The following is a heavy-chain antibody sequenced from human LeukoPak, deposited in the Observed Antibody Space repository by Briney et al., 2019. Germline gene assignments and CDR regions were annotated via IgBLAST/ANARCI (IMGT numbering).Heavy chain of an antibody. Sequence: GGSLRLSCAASGFTFSDHYMSWVRQAPGKGLEWVANIKQDGSEKYYVDSVKGRFTISRDNAKNSLYLQMNSLRAEDTAVYYCARLKLLWSNYFDYWGQGTLVTVSS. CDR1: GFTFSDHY. CDR2: IKQDGSEK. V-gene: IGHV3-7*01. CDR3: ARLKLLWSNYFDY. J-gene: IGHJ4*02. D-gene: IGHD2-2*01.